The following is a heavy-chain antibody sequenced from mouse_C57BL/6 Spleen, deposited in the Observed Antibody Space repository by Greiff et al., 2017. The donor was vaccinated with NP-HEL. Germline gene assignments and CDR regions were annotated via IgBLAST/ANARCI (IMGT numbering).Heavy chain of an antibody. D-gene: IGHD1-1*01. CDR3: ARRFITTVDYAMDY. CDR2: IWSGGST. Sequence: QVQLKESGPGLVQPSQSLSITCTVSGFSLTSYGVHWVRQSPGKGLEWLGVIWSGGSTDYNAAFISRLSISKDNSKSQVFFKMNSLQADDTAIYYCARRFITTVDYAMDYWGQGTSVTVSS. V-gene: IGHV2-2*01. CDR1: GFSLTSYG. J-gene: IGHJ4*01.